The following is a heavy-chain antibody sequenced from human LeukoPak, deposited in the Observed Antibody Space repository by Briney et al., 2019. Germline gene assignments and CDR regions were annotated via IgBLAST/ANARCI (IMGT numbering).Heavy chain of an antibody. Sequence: SVKVSCKASGGTFSSYAISWVRQAPGQGLEWMGRIIPILGIANYAQKFQGRVTMTRDTSTSTVYMELSSLRSEDTAVYYCARVGEVGYCSGGSCYSWGQGTLVTVSS. CDR1: GGTFSSYA. CDR2: IIPILGIA. D-gene: IGHD2-15*01. CDR3: ARVGEVGYCSGGSCYS. J-gene: IGHJ4*02. V-gene: IGHV1-69*04.